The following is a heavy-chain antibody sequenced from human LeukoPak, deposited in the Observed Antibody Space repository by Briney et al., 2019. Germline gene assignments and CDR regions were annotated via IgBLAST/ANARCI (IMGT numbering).Heavy chain of an antibody. CDR2: INQDGTEK. CDR3: ARGPLIAAAGTW. V-gene: IGHV3-7*03. CDR1: GFTFTTYS. J-gene: IGHJ4*02. D-gene: IGHD6-13*01. Sequence: GGSLRLSCAASGFTFTTYSMNWVRQAPGEGLEWVAKINQDGTEKAYVDSVRGRFTISRDNAKNSLFLQMNSLRAEDTAVYYCARGPLIAAAGTWWGQGTLVTVSS.